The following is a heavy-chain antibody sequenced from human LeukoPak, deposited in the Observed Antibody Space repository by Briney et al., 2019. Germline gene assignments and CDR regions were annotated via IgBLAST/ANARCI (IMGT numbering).Heavy chain of an antibody. CDR2: IYYTGST. J-gene: IGHJ4*02. V-gene: IGHV4-39*01. Sequence: SETLSLTCTVSGGSISSSNYQWGWIRQPPGKGLEWIASIYYTGSTYYNPSLKSRVTISLDTSKNRFSLRLNSVTATDTAVYYCARQAVGITATGPTFDYWGQGSLVTVSS. CDR1: GGSISSSNYQ. CDR3: ARQAVGITATGPTFDY. D-gene: IGHD6-13*01.